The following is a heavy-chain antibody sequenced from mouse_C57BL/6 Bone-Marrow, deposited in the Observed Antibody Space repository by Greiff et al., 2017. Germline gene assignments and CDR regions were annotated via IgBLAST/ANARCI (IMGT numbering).Heavy chain of an antibody. J-gene: IGHJ2*01. V-gene: IGHV1-62-2*01. CDR1: GYIFTEYT. CDR3: ARHEKYYDYEGYFDY. CDR2: FYPGSGSI. Sequence: VQLQESGAELVKPGASVKLSCKASGYIFTEYTIHWVKQRSGQGLEWIGWFYPGSGSIKYNERFKDKATLTADKSSNTVYMELRRLTSEDSAVYFCARHEKYYDYEGYFDYGGQGTTLTVSS. D-gene: IGHD2-4*01.